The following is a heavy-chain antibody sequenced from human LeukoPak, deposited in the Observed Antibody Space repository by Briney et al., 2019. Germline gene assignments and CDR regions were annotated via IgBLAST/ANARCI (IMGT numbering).Heavy chain of an antibody. CDR1: GYTFTGYY. V-gene: IGHV1-2*02. CDR3: ARGSSSWPKYYFDY. J-gene: IGHJ4*02. Sequence: ASVKVSCKASGYTFTGYYMHWVRQAPGQGLEWMGWINPNSGGTNYAQKFQGRVTMTRDTSISTAYMELSRLRSDDTAVYYCARGSSSWPKYYFDYRGQGTLVTVSS. D-gene: IGHD6-13*01. CDR2: INPNSGGT.